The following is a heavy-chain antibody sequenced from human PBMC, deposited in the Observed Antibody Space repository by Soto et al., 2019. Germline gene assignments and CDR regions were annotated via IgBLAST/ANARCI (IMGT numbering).Heavy chain of an antibody. D-gene: IGHD5-12*01. J-gene: IGHJ6*02. V-gene: IGHV3-21*01. CDR2: SSSTGSYI. CDR1: GFSFSSYS. Sequence: VQLVETGGGLVKPGGSLRLSCAVSGFSFSSYSMNWVRQAPGKGLEWVSSSSSTGSYIDYADSVKGRFIISRDNAKKSLYLQMNSLRAEDTAVYYCARGGPKDGMDVWGQGTTVSVS. CDR3: ARGGPKDGMDV.